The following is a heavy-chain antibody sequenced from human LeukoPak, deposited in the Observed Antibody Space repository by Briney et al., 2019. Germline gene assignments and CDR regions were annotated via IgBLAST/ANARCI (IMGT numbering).Heavy chain of an antibody. Sequence: SAPLSFTCAAYGGSFSGCYWSWIRQPPGKGLEWMGDFNHSGSTNYNPSLKSRVTTSVDTSKNQFSLKLSSVTAADTAVYYCARGTVVVVVPAAMSYYYMDVWGKGTTVTVSS. V-gene: IGHV4-34*01. D-gene: IGHD2-2*01. J-gene: IGHJ6*03. CDR3: ARGTVVVVVPAAMSYYYMDV. CDR2: FNHSGST. CDR1: GGSFSGCY.